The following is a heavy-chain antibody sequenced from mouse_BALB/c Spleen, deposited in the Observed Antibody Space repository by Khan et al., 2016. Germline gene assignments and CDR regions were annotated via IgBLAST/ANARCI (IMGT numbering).Heavy chain of an antibody. CDR3: ARDDSGFWFAY. V-gene: IGHV7-3*02. Sequence: EVELVESGGGLVQPGGSLRLSCATSGFTFTDYYMNWVRQPPGKALEWLGFITNKANGYTTQYSASVKGRFTISRDTSQSILYLQMNTLRAEDSATYYCARDDSGFWFAYWGQGTLVTVSA. CDR1: GFTFTDYY. CDR2: ITNKANGYTT. D-gene: IGHD1-3*01. J-gene: IGHJ3*01.